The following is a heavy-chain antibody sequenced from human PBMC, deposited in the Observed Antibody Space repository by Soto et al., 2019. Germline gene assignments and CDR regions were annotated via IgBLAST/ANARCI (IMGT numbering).Heavy chain of an antibody. J-gene: IGHJ6*04. V-gene: IGHV3-30*03. CDR2: ISYDGSNK. CDR3: AGGFSNGYGMDV. CDR1: GFTFSSYG. D-gene: IGHD6-25*01. Sequence: QVQLVESGGGVVQPGRSLRLSCAASGFTFSSYGMHWVRQAPGKWLEWVAVISYDGSNKYYVDSVKGRFTISRDTSKNTLSLQMNSLRAEDTAVYYCAGGFSNGYGMDVWGKGTTVTVSS.